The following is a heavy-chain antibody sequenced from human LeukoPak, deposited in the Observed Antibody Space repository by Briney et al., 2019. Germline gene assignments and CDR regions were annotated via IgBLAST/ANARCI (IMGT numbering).Heavy chain of an antibody. CDR3: AKSSGYYYFDY. CDR1: EYSFTSYS. V-gene: IGHV1-3*01. J-gene: IGHJ4*02. CDR2: INPGNGKT. Sequence: GASVKVSCKASEYSFTSYSLHWLRQAPGQRLEWMGWINPGNGKTKYSQKFQDRVTITRDTSATTAYMELNSLISEDTAVYYCAKSSGYYYFDYWGQGTLVAVSS. D-gene: IGHD3-3*01.